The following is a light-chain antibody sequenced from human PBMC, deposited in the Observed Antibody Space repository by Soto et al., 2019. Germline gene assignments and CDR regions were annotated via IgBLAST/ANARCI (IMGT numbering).Light chain of an antibody. CDR1: SSNIGSKT. Sequence: QSVLTQPPSASGTPGQRLTISCSGSSSNIGSKTVNWYQQLPGTASKLLIYSNYQRPSGVPDRFSGSKSGTSASLAISGLQSEDDADYYCSAWDASLNGYVFGNGTKLTVL. V-gene: IGLV1-44*01. J-gene: IGLJ1*01. CDR2: SNY. CDR3: SAWDASLNGYV.